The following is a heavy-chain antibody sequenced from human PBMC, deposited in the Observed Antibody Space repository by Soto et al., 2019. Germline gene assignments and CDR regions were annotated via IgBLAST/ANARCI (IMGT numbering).Heavy chain of an antibody. CDR1: GFNFGNSW. J-gene: IGHJ4*02. CDR3: STSLDY. Sequence: LRLSCAASGFNFGNSWMDWVRQAPGKGLEWVANINQDGSERHYVDSVKGRFTISRDNAKNSLYLQMSSLTAEDSALYYCSTSLDYWGQGTPVTVSS. CDR2: INQDGSER. V-gene: IGHV3-7*01.